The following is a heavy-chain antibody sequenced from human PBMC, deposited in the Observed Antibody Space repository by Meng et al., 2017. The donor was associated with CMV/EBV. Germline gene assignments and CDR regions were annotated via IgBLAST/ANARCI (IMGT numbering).Heavy chain of an antibody. CDR3: ATNLNCSSTSCSRYFDY. CDR2: ISSSSSYI. Sequence: GGSLRLFCAASGFTFSSYSMNWVRQAPGKGLEWVSSISSSSSYIYYADSVKGRFTISRDNAKNSLYLQMNSLRAEDTAVYYCATNLNCSSTSCSRYFDYWGQGTLVTVSS. V-gene: IGHV3-21*01. CDR1: GFTFSSYS. D-gene: IGHD2-2*01. J-gene: IGHJ4*02.